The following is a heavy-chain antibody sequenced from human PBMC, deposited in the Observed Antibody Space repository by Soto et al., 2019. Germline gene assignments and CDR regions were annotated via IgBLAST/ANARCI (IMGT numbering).Heavy chain of an antibody. Sequence: QVQLQESGPGLVKPSETLSLTCTVSGGSISSYYWSWIRQPPGKGLEWIGYIYYSGSTNYNPSLTRRVTISVDTAMNQFSRKLSSVTAADTAVYYCARRYGSAFDIWGQGTMVTVSS. CDR2: IYYSGST. J-gene: IGHJ3*02. CDR3: ARRYGSAFDI. V-gene: IGHV4-59*01. CDR1: GGSISSYY. D-gene: IGHD3-10*01.